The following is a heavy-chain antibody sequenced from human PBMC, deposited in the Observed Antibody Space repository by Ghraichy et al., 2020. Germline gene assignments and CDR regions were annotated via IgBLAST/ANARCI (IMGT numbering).Heavy chain of an antibody. CDR2: INAGNGNT. J-gene: IGHJ3*02. D-gene: IGHD3-22*01. V-gene: IGHV1-3*01. CDR1: GYTFTSYA. Sequence: ASMKVSCKASGYTFTSYAMHWVRQAPGQRLEWMGWINAGNGNTKYSQKFQGRVTITRDTSASTAYMELSSLRSEDTAVYYCARTLPITMIVGAGSAFDIWGQGTMVTVSS. CDR3: ARTLPITMIVGAGSAFDI.